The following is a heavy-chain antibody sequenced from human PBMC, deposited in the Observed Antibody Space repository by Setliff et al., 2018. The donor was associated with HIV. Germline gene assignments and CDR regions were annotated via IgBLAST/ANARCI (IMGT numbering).Heavy chain of an antibody. CDR2: ISAYNGNT. D-gene: IGHD3-22*01. J-gene: IGHJ5*02. Sequence: GASVKVSCKASGYTFTSYGISWVRQAPGQGLEWMGWISAYNGNTNYAQKLQGRVTMTTDTSTSTAYMELRSLRSDDTAVYYCAAGLNYYDRSVLGAWGQGTLVTVSS. CDR1: GYTFTSYG. CDR3: AAGLNYYDRSVLGA. V-gene: IGHV1-18*01.